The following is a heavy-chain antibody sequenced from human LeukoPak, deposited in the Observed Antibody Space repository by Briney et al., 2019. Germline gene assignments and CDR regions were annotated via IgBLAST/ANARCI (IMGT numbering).Heavy chain of an antibody. D-gene: IGHD6-13*01. J-gene: IGHJ4*02. CDR1: GYTFTGYY. CDR2: INPYSGGT. V-gene: IGHV1-2*06. CDR3: ARTGIAAADTDY. Sequence: ASVKVSCKASGYTFTGYYMHWVRQAPGQGLEWMGRINPYSGGTNYAQKFQGRVTMTRDMSISTAYMDLSRLRSDDTAVYYCARTGIAAADTDYWGQGTLVSVSS.